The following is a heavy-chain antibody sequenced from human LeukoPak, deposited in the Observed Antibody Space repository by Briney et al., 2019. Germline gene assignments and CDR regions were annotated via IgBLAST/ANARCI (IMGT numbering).Heavy chain of an antibody. CDR2: IWNDGSNK. CDR3: AKETYYGSGSYYHIPDPLDL. V-gene: IGHV3-33*06. J-gene: IGHJ3*01. Sequence: GGSLSLSCAASGVSFIVYGRYGGRQAPGKGLEWVAAIWNDGSNKNYGDSVKGRFTISRDNSKNKLYLQMNSVRAEDQAMYYCAKETYYGSGSYYHIPDPLDLGGQGTMVTVSS. D-gene: IGHD3-10*01. CDR1: GVSFIVYG.